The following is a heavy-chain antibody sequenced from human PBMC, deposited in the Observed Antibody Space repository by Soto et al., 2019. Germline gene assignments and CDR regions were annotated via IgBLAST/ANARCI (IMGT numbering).Heavy chain of an antibody. D-gene: IGHD2-15*01. Sequence: SLRLSCAASIFSFSYFEMIWVRQAPGKRLAWVSYISSGGSVAYYADSAKGRFPISRDNTKNTLYLQLNAPRSEDKAVYYFSRDLRHSRLLGLDVWGQGTTVTV. CDR2: ISSGGSVA. J-gene: IGHJ6*02. V-gene: IGHV3-48*03. CDR1: IFSFSYFE. CDR3: SRDLRHSRLLGLDV.